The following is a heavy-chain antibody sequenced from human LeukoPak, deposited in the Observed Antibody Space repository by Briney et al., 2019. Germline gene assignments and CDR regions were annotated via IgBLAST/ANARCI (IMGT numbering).Heavy chain of an antibody. J-gene: IGHJ5*02. V-gene: IGHV3-21*01. CDR3: AREGELRFLEWLNWFDP. D-gene: IGHD3-3*01. Sequence: GGSLRLSCAASGFTFSSYSMNWVRQAPGKGPEWVSSISSSSSYIYYADSVKGRFTISRDNAKNSLYLQMSSLRAEDTAVYYCAREGELRFLEWLNWFDPWGQGTLVTVSS. CDR2: ISSSSSYI. CDR1: GFTFSSYS.